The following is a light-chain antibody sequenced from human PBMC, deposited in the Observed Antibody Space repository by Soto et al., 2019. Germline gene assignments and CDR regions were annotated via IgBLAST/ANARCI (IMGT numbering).Light chain of an antibody. CDR1: QSVTSSC. CDR2: TTS. Sequence: EIVLTQSPCTLSLSPGERATLSCRASQSVTSSCLAWYQRKPGQAPRLLIHTTSIRATDIPDKFSGSGSGTDFTLTISRLEPQDSAVYYCQQCGGSPLFSFGPGTKVDI. J-gene: IGKJ3*01. V-gene: IGKV3-20*01. CDR3: QQCGGSPLFS.